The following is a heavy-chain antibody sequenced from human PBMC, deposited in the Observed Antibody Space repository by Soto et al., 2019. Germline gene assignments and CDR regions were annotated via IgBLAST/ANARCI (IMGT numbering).Heavy chain of an antibody. CDR3: AKDPRWYSTGPPTSYYGTDV. Sequence: GGSLRLSCAASGFTFSSYAMSWVRQAPGKGLQWVSVISGSGGTTYYADSVKGRFTISRDNSKNTLYLQMDSLRAEDTAVYYCAKDPRWYSTGPPTSYYGTDVWGQGTTVTVSS. D-gene: IGHD6-19*01. CDR1: GFTFSSYA. CDR2: ISGSGGTT. J-gene: IGHJ6*02. V-gene: IGHV3-23*01.